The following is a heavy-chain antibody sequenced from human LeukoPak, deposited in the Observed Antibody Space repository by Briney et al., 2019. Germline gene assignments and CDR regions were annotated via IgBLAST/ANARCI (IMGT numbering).Heavy chain of an antibody. V-gene: IGHV4-59*08. Sequence: PSETLSLTCTVSGGSISTYYWSWIRQPPGKGLEWIGYIYHSGSTYNNPSLKSRVTISVDTSKNQFSLKLRSVTAADTAVYHCARHGPYYYSMDVWGKGTTVTISS. CDR3: ARHGPYYYSMDV. J-gene: IGHJ6*03. CDR2: IYHSGST. CDR1: GGSISTYY.